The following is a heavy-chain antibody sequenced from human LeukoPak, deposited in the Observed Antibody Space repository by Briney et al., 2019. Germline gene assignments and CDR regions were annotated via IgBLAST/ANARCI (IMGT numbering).Heavy chain of an antibody. J-gene: IGHJ4*02. CDR2: INHSGST. CDR3: AREKNGSYYVGSFDY. Sequence: SETLSLTCAVYGGSLSGYYWSWIRQPPGKGLEWIGEINHSGSTNYNPSLKSRVTISVDTSKNQFSLKLSSVTAADTAVYYCAREKNGSYYVGSFDYWGQGTLVTVSS. D-gene: IGHD1-26*01. V-gene: IGHV4-34*01. CDR1: GGSLSGYY.